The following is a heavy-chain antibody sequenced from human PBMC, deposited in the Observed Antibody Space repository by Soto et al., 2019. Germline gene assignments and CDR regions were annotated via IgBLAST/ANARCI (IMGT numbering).Heavy chain of an antibody. D-gene: IGHD2-15*01. CDR3: ARADCSGGTCRLSYFYGMNV. Sequence: QVQLVQSGPEVKRPGASVKVSCKASGYDFSIFGITWVRQAPGQGLEWMGWISAYNGNTNYAQRLRGRVTMTTDTSTSTAHMELTSLEYDDTAVYFCARADCSGGTCRLSYFYGMNVWGQGTTVTVSS. CDR1: GYDFSIFG. J-gene: IGHJ6*02. CDR2: ISAYNGNT. V-gene: IGHV1-18*01.